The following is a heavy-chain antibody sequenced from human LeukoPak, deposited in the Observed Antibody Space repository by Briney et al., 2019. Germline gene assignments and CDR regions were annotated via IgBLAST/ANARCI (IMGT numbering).Heavy chain of an antibody. CDR3: AKVPPSITAAGNWLGP. D-gene: IGHD6-13*01. CDR2: INPNTGGT. V-gene: IGHV1-2*06. Sequence: GASVKVSCKASGYTFTGYYIHWVRQAPGQGLEWKGRINPNTGGTDYAQKFQGRVTMTRDTSITTAHMELSRLTSDDTAIYYCAKVPPSITAAGNWLGPWGQGALVTVSS. CDR1: GYTFTGYY. J-gene: IGHJ5*02.